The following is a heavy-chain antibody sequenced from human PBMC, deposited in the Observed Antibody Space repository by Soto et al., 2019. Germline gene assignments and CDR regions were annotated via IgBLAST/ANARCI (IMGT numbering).Heavy chain of an antibody. CDR3: AREGPRPYYYYGMDV. CDR1: GYTFSTSG. V-gene: IGHV1-18*01. CDR2: ISTYNGDA. Sequence: QAQLEQSGAEVKKPGASVKVSCKSSGYTFSTSGISWVRQAPGQGLEWMGWISTYNGDANYAQRFQGRVTMTTYTSTSTTFMELRSLRSDDTAVYYCAREGPRPYYYYGMDVRGQGTTVTVSS. J-gene: IGHJ6*02. D-gene: IGHD6-6*01.